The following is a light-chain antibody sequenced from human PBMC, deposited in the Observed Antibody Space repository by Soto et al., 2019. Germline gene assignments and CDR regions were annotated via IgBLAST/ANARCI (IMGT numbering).Light chain of an antibody. CDR2: GAS. Sequence: DMQMTQSPSSLSASVGDRVTITCRPSQTIDYYLNWYQHKPWKAPTLLIYGASTLQSGFSSRFTGSASGTDFTRHIDNLQDEDFATYYCQQTYAIPFAFGQGTKL. V-gene: IGKV1-39*01. J-gene: IGKJ2*01. CDR1: QTIDYY. CDR3: QQTYAIPFA.